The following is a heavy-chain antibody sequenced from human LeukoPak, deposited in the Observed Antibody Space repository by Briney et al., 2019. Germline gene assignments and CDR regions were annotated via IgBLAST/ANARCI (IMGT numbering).Heavy chain of an antibody. Sequence: GGSLRLSCAASGFTFTSYAMSWVRQAPGKGLEWVSAISGSGGSTYYADSVKGRFTISRDNPKNTLYLRMNSLRAEDTAVYYCAKSVRVYCSSINCHLFDYWGQGTLVTVSS. CDR1: GFTFTSYA. CDR2: ISGSGGST. D-gene: IGHD2-2*01. CDR3: AKSVRVYCSSINCHLFDY. V-gene: IGHV3-23*01. J-gene: IGHJ4*02.